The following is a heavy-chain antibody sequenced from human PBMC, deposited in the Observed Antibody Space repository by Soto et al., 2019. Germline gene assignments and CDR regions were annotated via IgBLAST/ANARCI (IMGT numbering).Heavy chain of an antibody. CDR3: ARGEQYSGRIFDY. J-gene: IGHJ4*01. V-gene: IGHV6-1*01. CDR1: GDIVSSNSAG. D-gene: IGHD1-26*01. CDR2: TYYRSKWYY. Sequence: PSQTLSLTSAITGDIVSSNSAGWSWVRQSPSRGLEWLGRTYYRSKWYYEYAVSVRGRITINPDTSKNQYSLQLNSVTPEDTAVYFCARGEQYSGRIFDYWGQGTLVTVSS.